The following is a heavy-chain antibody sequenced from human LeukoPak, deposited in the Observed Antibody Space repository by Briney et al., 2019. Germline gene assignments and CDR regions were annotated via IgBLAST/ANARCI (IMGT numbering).Heavy chain of an antibody. CDR2: INHSGST. V-gene: IGHV4-34*01. J-gene: IGHJ4*02. D-gene: IGHD3-22*01. CDR1: GGSFSGYY. CDR3: ARVGRTGTMIVVVNYYFDY. Sequence: SETLSLTCAVYGGSFSGYYWSWIRQPPGKGLEWIGEINHSGSTNYDPSLKSRVTISVDTSKNQFSLKLSSVTAADTAVYYCARVGRTGTMIVVVNYYFDYWGQGTLVTVSS.